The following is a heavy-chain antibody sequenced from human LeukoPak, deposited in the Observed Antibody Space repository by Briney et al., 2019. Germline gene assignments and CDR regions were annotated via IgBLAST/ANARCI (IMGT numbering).Heavy chain of an antibody. D-gene: IGHD6-6*01. CDR3: AKDPDSSSSP. J-gene: IGHJ5*02. CDR1: GFTFSSYG. V-gene: IGHV3-33*06. Sequence: PGGSLRLSCAASGFTFSSYGMHWVRQAPGKGLEGVAVIWYDGSNKYYADSVKGRFTISRDNYKPTLSLPMHSLRAEDTAVYYCAKDPDSSSSPWGQGTLVTVSS. CDR2: IWYDGSNK.